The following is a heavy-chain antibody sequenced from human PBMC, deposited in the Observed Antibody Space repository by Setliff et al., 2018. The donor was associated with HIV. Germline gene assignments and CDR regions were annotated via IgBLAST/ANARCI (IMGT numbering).Heavy chain of an antibody. CDR1: GFTFSSYW. Sequence: GSLRLSCAASGFTFSSYWMYWVRQAPGKGLVWVSRINSDGSSTSYADSMKGRFTISRDNAKNTLFLQMNSLRAEDTAVYYCAKAQWLLSHWGFDPWGQGTLVTVSS. CDR3: AKAQWLLSHWGFDP. J-gene: IGHJ5*02. CDR2: INSDGSST. V-gene: IGHV3-74*01. D-gene: IGHD3-3*01.